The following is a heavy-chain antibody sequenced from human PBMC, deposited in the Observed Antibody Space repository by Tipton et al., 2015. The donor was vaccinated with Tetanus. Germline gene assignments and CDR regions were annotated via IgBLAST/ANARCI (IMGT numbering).Heavy chain of an antibody. CDR1: GASVSSAGYY. D-gene: IGHD6-13*01. Sequence: LRLSCTVSGASVSSAGYYWTWIRQPPGKGLEWIGYIYDSGSTNYNPSLKSRVTMSVDTSKNPFSLRLNSVSTTDTAVYYCARAYSGSWYPDLRLDYWGQGVLVTVSS. CDR2: IYDSGST. CDR3: ARAYSGSWYPDLRLDY. V-gene: IGHV4-61*03. J-gene: IGHJ4*02.